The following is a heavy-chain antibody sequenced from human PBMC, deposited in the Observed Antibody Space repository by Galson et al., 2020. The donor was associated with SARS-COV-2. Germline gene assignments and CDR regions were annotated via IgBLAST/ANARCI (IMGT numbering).Heavy chain of an antibody. J-gene: IGHJ4*02. CDR2: IVVGTGNT. Sequence: SEKVSCKASGFTFISSAVQWVRQARGQRLEWIGWIVVGTGNTNYAQNFQERVTITRDMSTNTAYMELSSLRFDDTAVYYCAALWAGMTTGGGYWGQGTLVSVSS. D-gene: IGHD4-17*01. CDR3: AALWAGMTTGGGY. CDR1: GFTFISSA. V-gene: IGHV1-58*01.